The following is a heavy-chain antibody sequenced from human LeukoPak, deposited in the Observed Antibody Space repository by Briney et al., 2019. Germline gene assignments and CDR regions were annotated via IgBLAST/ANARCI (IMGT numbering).Heavy chain of an antibody. CDR2: ISGSGGST. D-gene: IGHD1-26*01. Sequence: GGSLRLSCAASGFTFSSYAMSWVRQAPGKGLEWVSAISGSGGSTYYADSVKGRFTISRDNSKNTLYLQMNSLRAEDTAVYYCAKGISSGSYTLDAFDIWGQGTMVTVSS. J-gene: IGHJ3*02. CDR3: AKGISSGSYTLDAFDI. CDR1: GFTFSSYA. V-gene: IGHV3-23*01.